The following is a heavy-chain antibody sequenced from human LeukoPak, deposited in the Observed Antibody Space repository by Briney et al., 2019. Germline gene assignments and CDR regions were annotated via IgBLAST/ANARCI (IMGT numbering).Heavy chain of an antibody. CDR1: GGSISSYY. D-gene: IGHD3-10*02. J-gene: IGHJ3*02. Sequence: SETLSLTCTVSGGSISSYYRSWIRQPPGKGLEWIGYIYYSGSTNYNPSLKSRVTISVDTSKNQFSLKLSSVTAADTAVYYCARDLGSGSQPDAFDIWGQGTMVTVSS. CDR3: ARDLGSGSQPDAFDI. CDR2: IYYSGST. V-gene: IGHV4-59*01.